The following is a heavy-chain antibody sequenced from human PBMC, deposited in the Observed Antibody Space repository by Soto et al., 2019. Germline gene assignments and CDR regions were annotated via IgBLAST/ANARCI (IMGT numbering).Heavy chain of an antibody. CDR3: AGESGYSYGYGFYYGMDV. CDR2: IYYSGST. D-gene: IGHD5-18*01. J-gene: IGHJ6*02. CDR1: GGSISSSSYY. Sequence: SETLSLTCTVSGGSISSSSYYWGSIRQPPGKGLEWIGSIYYSGSTYYNPSLKSRVTISVDTSKNQFSLKLSSVTAADTAVYYCAGESGYSYGYGFYYGMDVWGQGTTVTVSS. V-gene: IGHV4-39*01.